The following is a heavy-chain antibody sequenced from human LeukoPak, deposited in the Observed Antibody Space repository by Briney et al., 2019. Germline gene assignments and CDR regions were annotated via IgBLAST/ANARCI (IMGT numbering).Heavy chain of an antibody. V-gene: IGHV1-2*02. J-gene: IGHJ6*03. CDR1: GYTFTGYY. D-gene: IGHD5-12*01. CDR3: ARGPIVATITYYYYYMDV. Sequence: ASVKVSCKASGYTFTGYYMHWVRQAPGQGLEWMGWINPNSGGTNYAQKFQGRVTMTRDTSISTAYMELRSLRSDDTAVYYCARGPIVATITYYYYYMDVWGKGTTVTVSS. CDR2: INPNSGGT.